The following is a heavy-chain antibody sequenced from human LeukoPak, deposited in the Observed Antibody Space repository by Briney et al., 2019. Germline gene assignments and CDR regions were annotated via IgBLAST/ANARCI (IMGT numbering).Heavy chain of an antibody. D-gene: IGHD4-17*01. Sequence: SETLTLTCNVSGDSISSHDWSWIRQPPGKGLEWIGFVYHTGSTNYNPSLKSRVTISVDTSKNQFYLKMRSVTAADTAVYYCAAKVTTRWYFDLWGRGTLVNVSS. CDR2: VYHTGST. CDR3: AAKVTTRWYFDL. J-gene: IGHJ2*01. CDR1: GDSISSHD. V-gene: IGHV4-59*11.